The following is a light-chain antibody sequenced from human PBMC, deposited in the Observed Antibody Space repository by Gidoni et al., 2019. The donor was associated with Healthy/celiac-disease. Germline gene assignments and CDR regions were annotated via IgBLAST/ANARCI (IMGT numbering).Light chain of an antibody. CDR2: AAP. Sequence: DIQITQSPSSLSSSVGDKVTITCRASQSIRSYLNWYQQKPGKAPKLLIYAAPSLQSGVPSRFSGSGSGKDFTITISSLQPEDFATYYCQQSYSTPLTFXGXTKVEIK. V-gene: IGKV1-39*01. CDR1: QSIRSY. J-gene: IGKJ4*01. CDR3: QQSYSTPLT.